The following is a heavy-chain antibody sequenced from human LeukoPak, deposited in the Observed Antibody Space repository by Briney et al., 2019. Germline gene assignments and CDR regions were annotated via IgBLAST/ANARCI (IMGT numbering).Heavy chain of an antibody. CDR3: ARVFCSTTSCLDVAGFDY. J-gene: IGHJ4*02. CDR1: GYSISSGYY. V-gene: IGHV4-38-2*02. Sequence: PSETLSLTCSVSGYSISSGYYWAWIRQSPGKGLEWIGSIYYSGNTFHNPSLKSRVTISVDTSKNQFSLKLTSVTAADTAVYYCARVFCSTTSCLDVAGFDYWGQGALVTVSS. D-gene: IGHD2-2*01. CDR2: IYYSGNT.